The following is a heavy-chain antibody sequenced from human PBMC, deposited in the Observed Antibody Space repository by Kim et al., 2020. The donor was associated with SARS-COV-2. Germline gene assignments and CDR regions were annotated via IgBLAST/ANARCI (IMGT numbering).Heavy chain of an antibody. V-gene: IGHV1-8*01. D-gene: IGHD6-13*01. Sequence: ASVKVSCKASGYTFTSYDINWVRQATGQGLEWMGSMNPNSGNTGYAQKFQGRVTMTRNTSISTAYMELSSLRSEDKAVYYCARSVSSSWYLNVWFDPWGQGTLVTVSS. J-gene: IGHJ5*02. CDR2: MNPNSGNT. CDR1: GYTFTSYD. CDR3: ARSVSSSWYLNVWFDP.